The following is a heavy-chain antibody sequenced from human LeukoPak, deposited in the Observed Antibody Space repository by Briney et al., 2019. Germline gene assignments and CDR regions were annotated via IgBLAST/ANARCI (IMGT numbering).Heavy chain of an antibody. Sequence: SETLSLTCTVAAGSISSYYSSWIRQTPGNGLEWIGYINYSGSNNFNHSLKSQVTIPVATSKNQFSLKLSSVTAADTAVYYCARDLRGNSCYDYWGQGTLVIVSS. CDR2: INYSGSN. V-gene: IGHV4-59*01. CDR3: ARDLRGNSCYDY. CDR1: AGSISSYY. J-gene: IGHJ4*02. D-gene: IGHD2-2*01.